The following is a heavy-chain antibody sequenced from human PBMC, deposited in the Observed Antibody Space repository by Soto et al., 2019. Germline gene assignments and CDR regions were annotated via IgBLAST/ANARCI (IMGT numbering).Heavy chain of an antibody. CDR1: GGSISSGGYS. CDR3: ARSGVLNWFDP. V-gene: IGHV4-30-2*01. D-gene: IGHD2-8*01. J-gene: IGHJ5*02. Sequence: SETLSLTCAVSGGSISSGGYSWSWIRQPPGKGLEWIGYIYHSGSTYYNPSLKSRVTISVDRSKNQFSLKLSSVTAADTAVYYCARSGVLNWFDPWSQGTLVTVSS. CDR2: IYHSGST.